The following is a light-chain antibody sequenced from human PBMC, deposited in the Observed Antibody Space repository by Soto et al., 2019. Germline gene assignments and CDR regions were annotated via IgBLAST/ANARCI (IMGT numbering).Light chain of an antibody. V-gene: IGLV2-11*01. CDR3: CSYAGSFTWV. J-gene: IGLJ3*02. CDR1: SSDLGGYNY. Sequence: QSALTQPRSVSGSPGQSVTTSCSGTSSDLGGYNYVSWYQHHPGKAPKLMIYDVTLRPSGVPDRFSGSKSGNTASLTISGLQAEDEADYYCCSYAGSFTWVFGGGTKLTVL. CDR2: DVT.